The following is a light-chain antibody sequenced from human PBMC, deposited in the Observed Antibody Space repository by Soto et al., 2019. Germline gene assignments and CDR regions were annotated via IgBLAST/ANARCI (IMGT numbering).Light chain of an antibody. J-gene: IGKJ4*01. Sequence: DIQMTQSPSTLSASVGDTVTITCRASQTISGWLAWYQQRPGKAPNLLIFDASTLESGVPSRFSGSGSGTTFSLTISSLQSDDFATYYCQQLSTYPSTFGGGTKVEIK. CDR2: DAS. CDR3: QQLSTYPST. V-gene: IGKV1-5*01. CDR1: QTISGW.